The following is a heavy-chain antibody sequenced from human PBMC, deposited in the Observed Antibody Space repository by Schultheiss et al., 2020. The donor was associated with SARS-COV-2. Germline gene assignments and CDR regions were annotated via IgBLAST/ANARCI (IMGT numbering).Heavy chain of an antibody. D-gene: IGHD3-10*01. V-gene: IGHV4-61*08. J-gene: IGHJ4*02. CDR3: ARGDYYDWGYFDY. CDR1: GGSISSGGYY. Sequence: SETLSLTCTVSGGSISSGGYYWSWIRQPPGKGLEWIGYIYYSGSTNYNPSLKSRVTMSVDTSKNQFSLKLSSVTAADTAVYYCARGDYYDWGYFDYWGQGTLITVST. CDR2: IYYSGST.